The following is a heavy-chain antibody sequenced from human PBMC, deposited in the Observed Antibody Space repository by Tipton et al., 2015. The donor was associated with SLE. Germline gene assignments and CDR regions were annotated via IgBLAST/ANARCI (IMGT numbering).Heavy chain of an antibody. D-gene: IGHD6-13*01. J-gene: IGHJ3*02. Sequence: TLSLTCTVSGGSISSHYWSWIRRPPGQALEWIAYINYSGSTNYNPSLKSRVTMSVDPSKNQFSLKLSSVTAADTAVYYCARSGIAAVPSDAFDIWGQGTMVTVSS. V-gene: IGHV4-59*11. CDR1: GGSISSHY. CDR3: ARSGIAAVPSDAFDI. CDR2: INYSGST.